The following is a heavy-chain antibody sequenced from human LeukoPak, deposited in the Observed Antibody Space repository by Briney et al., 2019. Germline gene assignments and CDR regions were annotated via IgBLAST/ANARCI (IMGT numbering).Heavy chain of an antibody. J-gene: IGHJ3*02. CDR3: AIFHDAFDI. D-gene: IGHD2-21*01. Sequence: SETLSLTCTVPGGSISSSSYYWGWIRQPPGKGLEWIGSIYYSGSTYYNPSLKSRVTISVDTSENQFSLKLSSVTAADTAVYYCAIFHDAFDIWGQGTMVTVSS. CDR1: GGSISSSSYY. V-gene: IGHV4-39*01. CDR2: IYYSGST.